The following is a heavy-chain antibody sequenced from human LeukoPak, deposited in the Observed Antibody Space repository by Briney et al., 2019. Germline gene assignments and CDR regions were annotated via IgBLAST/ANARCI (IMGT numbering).Heavy chain of an antibody. Sequence: KPSETLSLTCSVSGGSIHAYYWAWIRQPPGKGLEWLGYIFFSGGTNYNASLNTRLTMSVDTSKNVCSLTLTSVTAADTAVYFCARIRDIGSNYGGPDAFDIWGQGTAVTVSS. CDR3: ARIRDIGSNYGGPDAFDI. CDR1: GGSIHAYY. CDR2: IFFSGGT. V-gene: IGHV4-59*08. D-gene: IGHD1-26*01. J-gene: IGHJ3*02.